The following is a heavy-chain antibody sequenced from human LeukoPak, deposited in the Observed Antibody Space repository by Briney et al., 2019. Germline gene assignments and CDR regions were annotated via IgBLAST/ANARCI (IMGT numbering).Heavy chain of an antibody. J-gene: IGHJ4*02. CDR2: ISAYNGNT. Sequence: GASVKVSCTASGYTFTSYGISWVRQAPGQGLEWMGWISAYNGNTNYAQKLQGRVTMTTDTSTSTAYMELSSLRSEDTAVYYCASLDPSGLGDYWGQGTLVTVSS. V-gene: IGHV1-18*01. CDR1: GYTFTSYG. D-gene: IGHD5-12*01. CDR3: ASLDPSGLGDY.